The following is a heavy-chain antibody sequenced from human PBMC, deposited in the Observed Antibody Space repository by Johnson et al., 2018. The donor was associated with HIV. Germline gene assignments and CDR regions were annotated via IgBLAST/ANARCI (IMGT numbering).Heavy chain of an antibody. D-gene: IGHD3-16*01. CDR3: AKDWADQDVFDI. V-gene: IGHV3-30*18. J-gene: IGHJ3*02. CDR1: QFTFSGHG. CDR2: ISFAGTKT. Sequence: QVQLVESGGGVVQPGRSLRLSCAASQFTFSGHGMHWVRQAPGKGLEWVAGISFAGTKTYYVDFVKGRFTISRDNPKNTFYLQMNSLRAGDTARYYWAKDWADQDVFDIWGQGTMVTVSS.